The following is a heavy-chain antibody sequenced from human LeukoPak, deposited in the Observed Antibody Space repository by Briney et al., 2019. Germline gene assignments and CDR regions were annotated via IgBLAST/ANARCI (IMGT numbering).Heavy chain of an antibody. V-gene: IGHV3-33*08. CDR2: IWYDGSNK. Sequence: GGSLRLSCVVSGFTFSSYGMHWVRQAPGKGLEWVAVIWYDGSNKYYADSVKGRFTISRDNSKNTLFLQMNSLRAEDTAVYYCAREGGPYGDYPDNWGQGTLVTVSS. CDR1: GFTFSSYG. D-gene: IGHD4-17*01. J-gene: IGHJ4*02. CDR3: AREGGPYGDYPDN.